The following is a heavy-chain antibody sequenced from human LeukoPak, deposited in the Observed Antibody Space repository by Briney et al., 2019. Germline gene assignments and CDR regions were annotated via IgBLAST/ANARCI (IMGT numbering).Heavy chain of an antibody. CDR3: ARGLIDNWFDP. V-gene: IGHV4-30-2*01. D-gene: IGHD3-16*01. Sequence: SETLSLTCAVSGGSISSGGYSWSWIRQPPGKGLEWIGYIYYSGSTYYNPSLKSRVTISVDRSKNQFSLKLSSVTAADTAVYYCARGLIDNWFDPWGQGTLATVSS. CDR2: IYYSGST. CDR1: GGSISSGGYS. J-gene: IGHJ5*02.